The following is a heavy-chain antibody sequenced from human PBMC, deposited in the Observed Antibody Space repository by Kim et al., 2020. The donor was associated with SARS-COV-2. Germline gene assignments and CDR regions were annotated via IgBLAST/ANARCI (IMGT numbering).Heavy chain of an antibody. V-gene: IGHV3-7*03. CDR1: GFEFSHHW. J-gene: IGHJ4*02. CDR3: ARSNYFHI. Sequence: GGSLRLSCAASGFEFSHHWMNWVRQAPGKGLELVANINPDGSKTTYVDSVKGRFTISRDNAKNSLYLQMNSLRDVDTAVYYCARSNYFHIWGQGTLVSVSS. CDR2: INPDGSKT.